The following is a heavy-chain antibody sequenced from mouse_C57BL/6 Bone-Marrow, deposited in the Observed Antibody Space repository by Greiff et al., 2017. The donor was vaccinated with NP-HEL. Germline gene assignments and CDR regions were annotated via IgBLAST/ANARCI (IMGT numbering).Heavy chain of an antibody. CDR2: ISAGGSYT. CDR3: YGVDGYYSFDD. D-gene: IGHD2-3*01. CDR1: GFTFSSYA. V-gene: IGHV5-4*03. J-gene: IGHJ2*01. Sequence: EVKVVESGGGLVKPGGSLKLSCAASGFTFSSYAMSWVRQTPGKRLEWVATISAGGSYTYYPDNVKGRFTISSDNAKNNLSRQMSQLKSKDTAMYYCYGVDGYYSFDDWGQGTTLTVSS.